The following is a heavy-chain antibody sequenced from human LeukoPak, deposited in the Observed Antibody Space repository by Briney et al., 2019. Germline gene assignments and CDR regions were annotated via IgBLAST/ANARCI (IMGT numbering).Heavy chain of an antibody. CDR1: GFTFSDYY. D-gene: IGHD3-9*01. V-gene: IGHV3-30*18. CDR2: ISYDGSNK. Sequence: GGSLRLSCAASGFTFSDYYMSWIRQAPGKGLEWVAVISYDGSNKYYADSVKGRFTISRDNSKNTLYLQMNSLRAEDTAVYYCAKDLHDILTGYYTDYFDYWGQGTLVTVSS. J-gene: IGHJ4*02. CDR3: AKDLHDILTGYYTDYFDY.